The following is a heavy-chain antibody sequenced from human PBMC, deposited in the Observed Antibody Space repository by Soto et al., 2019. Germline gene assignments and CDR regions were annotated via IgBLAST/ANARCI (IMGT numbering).Heavy chain of an antibody. V-gene: IGHV3-43*01. CDR2: ISWDGGST. CDR1: GFTFDDYT. D-gene: IGHD6-19*01. CDR3: AKVSRQWLLWDFDY. J-gene: IGHJ4*02. Sequence: GGSLRLSCAASGFTFDDYTMHWVRQAPGKGLEWVSLISWDGGSTYYADSVKGRFTISRDNSKNSLYLQMNSLRTEDTALYYCAKVSRQWLLWDFDYWGQGTLVTVSS.